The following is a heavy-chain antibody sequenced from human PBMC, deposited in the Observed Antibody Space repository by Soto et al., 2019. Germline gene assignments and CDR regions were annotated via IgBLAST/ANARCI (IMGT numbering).Heavy chain of an antibody. D-gene: IGHD6-19*01. CDR3: ARVSASGWHVNGRDYFDS. Sequence: QVQLVESGGGLVKPGGSLRLSCAASGFTFSHYYMAWIRQAPGKGLECLSYISSREVTIYYADSVKGRFTISRDNTKNSLYLQMSSLRDEDTGVYYCARVSASGWHVNGRDYFDSWGQGTLVTVSS. CDR2: ISSREVTI. CDR1: GFTFSHYY. J-gene: IGHJ4*02. V-gene: IGHV3-11*01.